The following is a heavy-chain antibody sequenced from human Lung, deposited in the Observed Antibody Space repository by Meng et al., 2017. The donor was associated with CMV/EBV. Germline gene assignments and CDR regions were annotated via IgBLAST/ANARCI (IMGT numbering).Heavy chain of an antibody. J-gene: IGHJ4*02. CDR2: INHSRNT. V-gene: IGHV4-34*01. CDR3: ARGRVAASQSQRSRVFFEY. CDR1: GGSFSGYY. D-gene: IGHD6-13*01. Sequence: SETLSLXXAVSGGSFSGYYWTWIRQPPGKGLEWIGQINHSRNTNYNPSLKSRVTMSVDTSKNQFSLNLSSVSAAGTAVSYCARGRVAASQSQRSRVFFEYWGQGXLVTVSS.